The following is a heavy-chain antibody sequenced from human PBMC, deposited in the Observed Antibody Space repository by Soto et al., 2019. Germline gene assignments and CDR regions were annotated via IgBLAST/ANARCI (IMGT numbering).Heavy chain of an antibody. CDR1: GYTFTSYD. D-gene: IGHD6-19*01. CDR3: ARGEEWLAGYDAFDI. CDR2: MNPNSGNT. J-gene: IGHJ3*02. V-gene: IGHV1-8*01. Sequence: ASVKVSCKASGYTFTSYDINWVRQATGQGLEWMGWMNPNSGNTGYAQKFQGRVTMTRNTSISTAYMELSSLGSEDTAVYYCARGEEWLAGYDAFDIWGQGTMVTVSS.